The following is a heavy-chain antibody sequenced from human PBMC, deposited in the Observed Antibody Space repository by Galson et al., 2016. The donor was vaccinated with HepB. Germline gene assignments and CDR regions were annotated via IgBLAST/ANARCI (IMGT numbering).Heavy chain of an antibody. Sequence: LSLTCNVSGDSITSGSYYWGWIRQSPGKGLECIGYIYYSGSTNYNPSLKSRVTISVDTSKNQFSLKLSSVTAADTAVYYCARVRNYFDSSGYHYFFDPWGQGTLVTVSS. J-gene: IGHJ5*02. CDR1: GDSITSGSYY. CDR3: ARVRNYFDSSGYHYFFDP. D-gene: IGHD3-22*01. V-gene: IGHV4-61*01. CDR2: IYYSGST.